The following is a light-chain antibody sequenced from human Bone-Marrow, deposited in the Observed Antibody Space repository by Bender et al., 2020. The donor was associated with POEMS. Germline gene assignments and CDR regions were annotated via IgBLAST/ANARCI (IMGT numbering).Light chain of an antibody. CDR3: SSYAGNNNGV. V-gene: IGLV1-44*01. Sequence: QSVLTQPPSASGTPGQSVIISCSGTDSNFGGNNVNWYQHLPGTAPRLVVYSNYQRPSGVPARFSGSKSGNTASLTVSGLQAEDEADYYCSSYAGNNNGVFGTGTKVTVL. CDR1: DSNFGGNN. J-gene: IGLJ1*01. CDR2: SNY.